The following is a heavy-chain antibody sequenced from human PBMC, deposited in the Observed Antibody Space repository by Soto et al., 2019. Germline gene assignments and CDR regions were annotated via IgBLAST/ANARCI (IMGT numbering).Heavy chain of an antibody. CDR2: VSSSSSYI. V-gene: IGHV3-21*01. D-gene: IGHD3-10*01. J-gene: IGHJ4*02. CDR3: ARCMGFDGSGYAFFDS. CDR1: GFTFSGHT. Sequence: EVQLVESGGGLVKPGGSLRLSCAASGFTFSGHTINWVRQAPGKGLEWVSSVSSSSSYIYYADSVKGRFTVSRDKAEKSLYLQMNSLRAEDTAMYYCARCMGFDGSGYAFFDSWGQGTLVTVSS.